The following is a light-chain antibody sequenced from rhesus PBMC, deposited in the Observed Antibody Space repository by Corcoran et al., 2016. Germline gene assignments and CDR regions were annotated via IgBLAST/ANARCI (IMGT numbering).Light chain of an antibody. Sequence: DIQMSQSPSSLSTSIGDTVTITCQASHGISNYLAWYQQQPGKAPKPLFYHASSLESGVPSRFSGRGSGTAFTLTISRLKPEDFALYYCQQYKSYPRTFGPGTKVEIK. CDR2: HAS. J-gene: IGKJ1*01. CDR3: QQYKSYPRT. V-gene: IGKV1S16*01. CDR1: HGISNY.